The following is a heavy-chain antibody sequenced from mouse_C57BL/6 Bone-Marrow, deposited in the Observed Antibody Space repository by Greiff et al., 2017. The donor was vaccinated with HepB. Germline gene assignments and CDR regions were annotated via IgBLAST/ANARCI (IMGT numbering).Heavy chain of an antibody. CDR3: ARVGDYPWYFDV. Sequence: EVQLVESGPGLVKPSQSLSLTCSVTGYSITSGYYWNWIRQFPGNKLEWMGYISYDGSNNYNPSLKNRISITRDTSKNQFFLKLNSVTTEDTATYYCARVGDYPWYFDVWGTGTTVTVSS. J-gene: IGHJ1*03. V-gene: IGHV3-6*01. CDR2: ISYDGSN. D-gene: IGHD2-13*01. CDR1: GYSITSGYY.